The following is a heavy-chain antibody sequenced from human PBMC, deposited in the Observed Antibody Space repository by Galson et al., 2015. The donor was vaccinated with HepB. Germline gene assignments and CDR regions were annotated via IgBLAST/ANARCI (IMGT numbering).Heavy chain of an antibody. CDR1: GYIFINYY. CDR2: IIPRSGGT. J-gene: IGHJ4*02. V-gene: IGHV1-46*01. CDR3: ARDQRCDHGVCRDV. Sequence: SVKVSCKASGYIFINYYVHWVRQAPGQGLEWMGLIIPRSGGTTYAQKFQGRVTMTRDTSTSTAYMQLSNLRSDDTAMYFCARDQRCDHGVCRDVWGQGTLVTVSS. D-gene: IGHD2-8*01.